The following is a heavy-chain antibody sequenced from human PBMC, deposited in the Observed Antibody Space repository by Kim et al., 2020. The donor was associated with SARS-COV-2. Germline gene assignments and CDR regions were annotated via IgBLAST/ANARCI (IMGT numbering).Heavy chain of an antibody. Sequence: GGSLRLSCAASGFTFSSYGMHWVRQAPGKGLEWVAVISYDGSNKYYADSVKGRFTISRDNSKNTLYLQMNSLRAEDTAVYYCAKAGWELLAMSNDWGQGTLVTVSS. CDR2: ISYDGSNK. V-gene: IGHV3-30*18. D-gene: IGHD1-26*01. CDR3: AKAGWELLAMSND. CDR1: GFTFSSYG. J-gene: IGHJ4*02.